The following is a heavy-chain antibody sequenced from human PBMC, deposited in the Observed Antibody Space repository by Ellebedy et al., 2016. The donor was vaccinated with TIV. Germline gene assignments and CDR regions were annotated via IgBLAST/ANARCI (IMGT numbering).Heavy chain of an antibody. CDR3: ARIGVVVLDY. V-gene: IGHV4-34*01. CDR2: INHSGST. D-gene: IGHD3-3*01. CDR1: GGSFSGYY. Sequence: SETLSLXXAVYGGSFSGYYWSWIRQPPGKGLEWIGEINHSGSTYYNPSLKSRVTISVDTSKNQFSLKLSSVTAADTAVYYCARIGVVVLDYWGQGTLVTVSS. J-gene: IGHJ4*02.